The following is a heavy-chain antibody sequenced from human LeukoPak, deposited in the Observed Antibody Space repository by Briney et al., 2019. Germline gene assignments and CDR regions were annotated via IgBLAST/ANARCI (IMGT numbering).Heavy chain of an antibody. CDR1: GFTFSSYA. J-gene: IGHJ4*02. D-gene: IGHD2-2*02. V-gene: IGHV3-23*01. Sequence: PGGSLRLSCAASGFTFSSYAMSWVRQAPGKGLEWVSAISGSGGSTYYADSVKGRFTISRDNPKNTLYLQMNSLRAEDTAVYYCAKATIVVVPAAIVDYWGQGTLVTVSS. CDR2: ISGSGGST. CDR3: AKATIVVVPAAIVDY.